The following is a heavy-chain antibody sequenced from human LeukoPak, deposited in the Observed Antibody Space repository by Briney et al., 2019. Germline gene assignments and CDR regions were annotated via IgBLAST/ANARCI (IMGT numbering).Heavy chain of an antibody. CDR3: AREFTQQYYFDY. CDR1: GGSISSGGYS. CDR2: IYHSGST. J-gene: IGHJ4*02. D-gene: IGHD3-16*01. V-gene: IGHV4-30-2*01. Sequence: SETLSLTCAVSGGSISSGGYSWSWIRQPPGKGLEWIGYIYHSGSTYYNPSLKSRVTISVDRSKNQFSLKLGSVTAADTAVYYCAREFTQQYYFDYWGQGTLVTVSS.